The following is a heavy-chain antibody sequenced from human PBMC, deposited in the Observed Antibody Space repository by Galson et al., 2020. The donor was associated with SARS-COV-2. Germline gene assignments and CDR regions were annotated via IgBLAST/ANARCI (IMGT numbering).Heavy chain of an antibody. J-gene: IGHJ4*02. CDR3: AQDRRSYVNGWYEPFDY. CDR1: GFTFSNYG. D-gene: IGHD6-19*01. V-gene: IGHV3-30*18. CDR2: MSFDGSNE. Sequence: GESLKISCAASGFTFSNYGMHWVRQAPGKALEWVALMSFDGSNEYYADSVKGRFTISRDNSKNMLYLQMNSLRVDDSAVYYCAQDRRSYVNGWYEPFDYWGQGTLVTVSS.